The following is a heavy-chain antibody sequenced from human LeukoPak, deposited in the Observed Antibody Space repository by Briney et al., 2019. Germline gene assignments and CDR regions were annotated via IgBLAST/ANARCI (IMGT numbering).Heavy chain of an antibody. D-gene: IGHD5-12*01. CDR2: INPHSGDT. Sequence: ASVKVACKASRYTFTGYYMHWVRQAPGQGLEWMGWINPHSGDTNYAQKFQGRVTMTRDTSTSTAYMEVSRLRSDDTAVYYCAKDMRSRGYSGYDCFDYWGQGTLVTVSS. V-gene: IGHV1-2*02. CDR3: AKDMRSRGYSGYDCFDY. J-gene: IGHJ4*02. CDR1: RYTFTGYY.